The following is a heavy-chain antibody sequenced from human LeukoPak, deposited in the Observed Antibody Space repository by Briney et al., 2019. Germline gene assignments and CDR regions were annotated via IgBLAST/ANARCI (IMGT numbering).Heavy chain of an antibody. V-gene: IGHV1-46*01. Sequence: ASVKVSCKASGYTFTSYYMHWVRQAPGQGLEWMGIINPSGGSTSYAQKFQGRVTMTGDTSTSTVYMELSSLRSEDTAVYYCARAPPHNWNDVQMGWFDPWGQGTLVTVSS. D-gene: IGHD1-20*01. CDR3: ARAPPHNWNDVQMGWFDP. CDR1: GYTFTSYY. J-gene: IGHJ5*02. CDR2: INPSGGST.